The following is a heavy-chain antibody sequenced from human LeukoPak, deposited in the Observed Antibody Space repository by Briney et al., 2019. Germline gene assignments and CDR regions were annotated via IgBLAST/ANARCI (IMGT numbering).Heavy chain of an antibody. J-gene: IGHJ4*02. CDR3: AREPYDFWSGYSGARGXXXDY. CDR1: GFTFSSYG. CDR2: IWYDGSNK. V-gene: IGHV3-33*01. Sequence: GGSLRLSCAASGFTFSSYGMHWVRQAPGKGLEWVAVIWYDGSNKYYADSVKGRFTISRDNSKNTLYLQMNSLRAEDTAVYYCAREPYDFWSGYSGARGXXXDYWGQGTLVTVSS. D-gene: IGHD3-3*01.